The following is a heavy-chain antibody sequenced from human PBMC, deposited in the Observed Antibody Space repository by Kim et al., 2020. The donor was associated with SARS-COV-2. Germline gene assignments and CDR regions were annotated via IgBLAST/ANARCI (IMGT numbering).Heavy chain of an antibody. D-gene: IGHD3-16*01. J-gene: IGHJ2*01. V-gene: IGHV3-74*01. CDR2: IDHDGRDT. CDR1: GFTLRDYW. CDR3: ARSALGGFFDL. Sequence: GGSLRLSCAASGFTLRDYWMHWVRQGPGKGLVWVSRIDHDGRDTTYADSVKGRFTVSRDNARNTLYLQINSLIAEDTAVYYCARSALGGFFDLWGRGTLGAVSP.